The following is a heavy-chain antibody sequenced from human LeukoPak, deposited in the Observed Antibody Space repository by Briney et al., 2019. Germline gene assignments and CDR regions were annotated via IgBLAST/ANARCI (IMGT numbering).Heavy chain of an antibody. V-gene: IGHV4-59*01. CDR2: IYYSGST. CDR3: ARGCSAGTPHNWFDP. Sequence: SETLSLTCTVSGGSIGGYYWSWIRQPPGKGLEWIGYIYYSGSTNYNPSLKSRVTISVDTSKNQFSLKLSSVTAADTAVYYCARGCSAGTPHNWFDPWGQGTLVTVSS. CDR1: GGSIGGYY. D-gene: IGHD6-13*01. J-gene: IGHJ5*02.